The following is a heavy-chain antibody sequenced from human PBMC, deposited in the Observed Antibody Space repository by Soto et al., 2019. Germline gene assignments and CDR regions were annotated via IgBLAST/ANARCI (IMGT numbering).Heavy chain of an antibody. CDR3: AREGLVPAATPWFDY. CDR1: GFTFSYYY. J-gene: IGHJ4*02. CDR2: ISSSSSYT. Sequence: LRLSCAASGFTFSYYYMSWIRQAPGKGLEWVSYISSSSSYTNYADSVKGRFTISRDNAKNTLYLQMNSLRAEDTAVYYCAREGLVPAATPWFDYWGQGTLVTVLL. D-gene: IGHD2-2*02. V-gene: IGHV3-11*06.